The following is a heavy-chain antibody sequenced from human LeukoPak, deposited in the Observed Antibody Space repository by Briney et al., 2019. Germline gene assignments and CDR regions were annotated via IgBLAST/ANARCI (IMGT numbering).Heavy chain of an antibody. Sequence: GGSLRLSCVASGFTFSTYWMHWVRQAPGKGLLRVSRINGDGSSTNYADSVKGRFTISRDNAKNTLYLQMNSLRAEDTAVYYCARASTTVPNLLDNWGQGTLVTVSS. CDR3: ARASTTVPNLLDN. D-gene: IGHD4-17*01. CDR2: INGDGSST. CDR1: GFTFSTYW. V-gene: IGHV3-74*01. J-gene: IGHJ4*02.